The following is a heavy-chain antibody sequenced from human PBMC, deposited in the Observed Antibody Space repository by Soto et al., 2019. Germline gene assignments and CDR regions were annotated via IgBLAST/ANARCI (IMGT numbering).Heavy chain of an antibody. J-gene: IGHJ6*02. CDR3: ARVARIAAAGISYYYGMDV. D-gene: IGHD6-13*01. Sequence: QVQLQESGPGLVKPSETLSLTCTVSGGSISSYYWSWIRQPPGKGLEWIGYIYYSGSTNYNPSLKSRVTISVDTSKNQFSLKLSSVTAADTAVYYCARVARIAAAGISYYYGMDVWGQGTTVTVSS. V-gene: IGHV4-59*01. CDR1: GGSISSYY. CDR2: IYYSGST.